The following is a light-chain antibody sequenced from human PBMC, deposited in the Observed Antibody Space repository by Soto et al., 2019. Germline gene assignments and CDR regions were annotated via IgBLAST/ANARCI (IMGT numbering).Light chain of an antibody. J-gene: IGKJ1*01. Sequence: DIQMTQSPSTLSASVGDRVTITCRASQSISAWLAWYQQKPGKAPKLLIYKASSLESGVPSRFSGSGSGTEFTLTISSLQPDDFATYDCQQYNNYGSWTFVQGTKVEIK. V-gene: IGKV1-5*03. CDR1: QSISAW. CDR2: KAS. CDR3: QQYNNYGSWT.